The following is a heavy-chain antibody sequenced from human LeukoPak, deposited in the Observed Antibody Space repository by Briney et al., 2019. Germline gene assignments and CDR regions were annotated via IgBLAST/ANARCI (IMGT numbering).Heavy chain of an antibody. D-gene: IGHD3-22*01. CDR1: GYTFTGYY. Sequence: GASVKVSCKTSGYTFTGYYMHWVRQAPGQGLEWMGWINPNSGGTNYAQKFQGRVTMTRDTSISTAYMELSRLRSDDTAVYYCAVLDSSGYYSFDYWGQGTLVTVSS. CDR3: AVLDSSGYYSFDY. CDR2: INPNSGGT. V-gene: IGHV1-2*02. J-gene: IGHJ4*02.